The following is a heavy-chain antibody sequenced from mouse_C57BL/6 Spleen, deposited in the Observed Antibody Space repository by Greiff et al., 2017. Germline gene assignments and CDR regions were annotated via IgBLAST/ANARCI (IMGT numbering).Heavy chain of an antibody. V-gene: IGHV6-3*01. Sequence: EVMLVEPGGGLVQPGGSMKLSCVASGFTFSNYWMHWVRQSPEKGLEWVAQIRLKSDNYATHYAESVKGRFTISRDDSKSSVYLQMNNLRAEDTGIYYCTADYYGTHFDDWGQGTTLTVSS. D-gene: IGHD1-1*01. CDR3: TADYYGTHFDD. CDR2: IRLKSDNYAT. CDR1: GFTFSNYW. J-gene: IGHJ2*01.